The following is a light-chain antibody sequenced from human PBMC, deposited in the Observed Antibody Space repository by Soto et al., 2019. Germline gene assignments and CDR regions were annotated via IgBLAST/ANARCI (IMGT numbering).Light chain of an antibody. Sequence: EIRMTQSPSTLSAYVGDSVTITCRASQTISSWLAWYQQKPGKAPKLLISKASSLESGVPSRFSGSGSGTEFTLTISSLQPDDFATYYCQQYNSFRAFGQGAKADIK. CDR3: QQYNSFRA. J-gene: IGKJ1*01. V-gene: IGKV1-5*03. CDR2: KAS. CDR1: QTISSW.